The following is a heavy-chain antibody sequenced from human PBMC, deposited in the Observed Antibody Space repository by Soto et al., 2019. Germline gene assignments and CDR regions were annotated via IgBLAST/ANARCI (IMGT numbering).Heavy chain of an antibody. CDR2: INHSGST. Sequence: SETLSLTCAVYGGSFSGYYWSWIRQPPGKGLEWIGEINHSGSTNYNPSLKSRVTISVDTSKNQFSLKLSSVTAADTAVYYCARLTQLLWFGELQLWGQGTLVTVSS. J-gene: IGHJ4*02. CDR3: ARLTQLLWFGELQL. D-gene: IGHD3-10*01. CDR1: GGSFSGYY. V-gene: IGHV4-34*01.